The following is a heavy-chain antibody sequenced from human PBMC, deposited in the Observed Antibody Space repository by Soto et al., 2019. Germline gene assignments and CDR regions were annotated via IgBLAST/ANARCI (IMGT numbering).Heavy chain of an antibody. CDR3: ARVTMIVVVTDAFDI. J-gene: IGHJ3*02. D-gene: IGHD3-22*01. CDR2: ISAYNGNT. CDR1: GYTFTSYG. Sequence: GASVKVSCKASGYTFTSYGISWVRQAPGQGLEWMGWISAYNGNTNYAQKLQGRVTMTTDTSTSTAYMELRSLRSDDTAVYYCARVTMIVVVTDAFDIWGQGTMVTVSS. V-gene: IGHV1-18*01.